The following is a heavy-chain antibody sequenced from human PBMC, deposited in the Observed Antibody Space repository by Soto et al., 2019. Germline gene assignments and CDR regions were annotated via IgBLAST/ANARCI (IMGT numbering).Heavy chain of an antibody. Sequence: PGGSLSLSCAASGVTFRSYGMHWVRQAPGKGLEWVAVISYDGSNKYYADSVKGRFTISRDNSKNTLYLQMNSLRAEDTAVYYCARRKWLRRNVDYWGQGTLVTVSS. CDR3: ARRKWLRRNVDY. J-gene: IGHJ4*02. V-gene: IGHV3-30*03. CDR1: GVTFRSYG. CDR2: ISYDGSNK. D-gene: IGHD5-12*01.